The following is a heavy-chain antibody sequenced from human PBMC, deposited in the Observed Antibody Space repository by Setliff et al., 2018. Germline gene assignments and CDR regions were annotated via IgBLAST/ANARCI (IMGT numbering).Heavy chain of an antibody. Sequence: PSETLSLTCAVYGGSFSGYYWSWIRQPPGKGLEWIGEINHSGSTNYNPSLKSRVTISVDTSKNQFSLKLSSVTAADTAVYYCARGHTIGALLRHFDCWGQGTLVTVSS. CDR1: GGSFSGYY. J-gene: IGHJ4*02. CDR2: INHSGST. V-gene: IGHV4-34*01. D-gene: IGHD1-1*01. CDR3: ARGHTIGALLRHFDC.